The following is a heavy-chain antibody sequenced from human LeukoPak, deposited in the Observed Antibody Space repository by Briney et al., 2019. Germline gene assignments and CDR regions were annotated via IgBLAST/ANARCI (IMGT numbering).Heavy chain of an antibody. CDR3: ARGHIPAAGRDTVYGLDV. D-gene: IGHD6-13*01. Sequence: PETLSLTCGVSGGSFTAYYWSWIRQSPGKGLEWIGEIKHTGTTKFSPSLNSRVTISVDTSKNQFSLELTSVTAADTAVYYCARGHIPAAGRDTVYGLDVWGQGITVTVSS. J-gene: IGHJ6*02. V-gene: IGHV4-34*01. CDR2: IKHTGTT. CDR1: GGSFTAYY.